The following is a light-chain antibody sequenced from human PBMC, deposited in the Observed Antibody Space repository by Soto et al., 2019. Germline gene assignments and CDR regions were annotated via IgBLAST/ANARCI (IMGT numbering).Light chain of an antibody. Sequence: DIVMTQSPLSLPVTPGEPASISCRSSQSLLHSNGYNCLDWYLQKPGQSPQLLIYLGSNRSSGVPDRFSGSGSGTDFTLKISRVEAEDVGVYYCMQALQTPLTFGQGTKVEFK. J-gene: IGKJ1*01. CDR3: MQALQTPLT. CDR2: LGS. CDR1: QSLLHSNGYNC. V-gene: IGKV2-28*01.